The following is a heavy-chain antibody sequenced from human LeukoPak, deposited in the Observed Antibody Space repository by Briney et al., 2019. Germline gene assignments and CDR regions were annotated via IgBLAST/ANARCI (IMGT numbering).Heavy chain of an antibody. D-gene: IGHD6-13*01. J-gene: IGHJ5*02. CDR1: GGSFSGYY. CDR3: ARGSTYGSSWYVVLFDP. CDR2: INHSGST. V-gene: IGHV4-34*01. Sequence: SETLSLTCAVYGGSFSGYYWSWIRQPPGKGREWIGEINHSGSTNYNPSLKSRVTISVDTSKKQFSLKLSSVTAADTAVYYCARGSTYGSSWYVVLFDPWGQGTLVTVSS.